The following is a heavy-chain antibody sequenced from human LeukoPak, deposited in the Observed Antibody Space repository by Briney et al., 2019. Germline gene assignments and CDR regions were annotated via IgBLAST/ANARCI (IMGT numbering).Heavy chain of an antibody. Sequence: GGSLRLSCAASGFTFSNYWMNWVRQAPGKGLEWVANIKQDETEKYYVDSVKGRFTISRDNAKNSLYLQMISLRAEDTAVYYCARGRGGYFYTLIDYWGQGILVTVSS. V-gene: IGHV3-7*01. CDR3: ARGRGGYFYTLIDY. D-gene: IGHD3-22*01. J-gene: IGHJ4*02. CDR1: GFTFSNYW. CDR2: IKQDETEK.